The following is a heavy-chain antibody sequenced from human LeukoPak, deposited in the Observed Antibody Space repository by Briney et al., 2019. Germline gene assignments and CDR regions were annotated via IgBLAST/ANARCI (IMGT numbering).Heavy chain of an antibody. Sequence: GGSLILSCAASGFTSSDYYMSWIRQAPGKGLEWVSYISSSSSYTNYADSVKGRFTISRDNDKNSLYLQMNSLRAEDTAVYYCARDQRDYYDSSGNGYFQHWGKGTLVTVFS. V-gene: IGHV3-11*06. CDR1: GFTSSDYY. J-gene: IGHJ1*01. CDR2: ISSSSSYT. CDR3: ARDQRDYYDSSGNGYFQH. D-gene: IGHD3-22*01.